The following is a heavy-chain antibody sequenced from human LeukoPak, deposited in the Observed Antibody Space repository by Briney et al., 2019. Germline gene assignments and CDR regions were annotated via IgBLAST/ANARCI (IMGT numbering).Heavy chain of an antibody. CDR3: AKWGDYDVLTGYYDPDY. J-gene: IGHJ4*02. V-gene: IGHV3-23*01. CDR1: GFTFDDYA. Sequence: PGRSLRLSCAASGFTFDDYAMHWVRQAPGKGLEWVSAITGSGGSTYYADSVKGRFTISRDNSKNTLYLQMNSLRAEDTAVYYCAKWGDYDVLTGYYDPDYWGQGTLVTVSS. D-gene: IGHD3-9*01. CDR2: ITGSGGST.